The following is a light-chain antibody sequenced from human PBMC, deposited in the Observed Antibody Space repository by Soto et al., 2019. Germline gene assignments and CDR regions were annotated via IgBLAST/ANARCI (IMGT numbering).Light chain of an antibody. Sequence: DIQMTQSPSAMSASVGDRVTITCRASQGISNYLVWFQQKPGKVPKRLIYAASSLQSGVPSRFSGSGSGTEFTLTISSLQPEYFATHYCLQPKSYPRTLGQGTRVGIK. CDR2: AAS. CDR1: QGISNY. J-gene: IGKJ1*01. CDR3: LQPKSYPRT. V-gene: IGKV1-17*03.